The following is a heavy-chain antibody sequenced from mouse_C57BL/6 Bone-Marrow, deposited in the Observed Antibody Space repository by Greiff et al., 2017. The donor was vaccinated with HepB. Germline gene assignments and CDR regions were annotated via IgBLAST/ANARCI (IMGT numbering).Heavy chain of an antibody. D-gene: IGHD1-1*01. J-gene: IGHJ3*01. V-gene: IGHV1-63*01. CDR3: AREDYGSSRFAY. CDR1: GYTFTNYW. Sequence: QVHVKQSGAELVRPGTSVKMSCKASGYTFTNYWIGWAKQRPGHGLEWIGDIYPGGGYTNYNEKFKGKATLTADKSSSTAYMQFSSLTSEDSAIYYCAREDYGSSRFAYWGQGTLVTVSA. CDR2: IYPGGGYT.